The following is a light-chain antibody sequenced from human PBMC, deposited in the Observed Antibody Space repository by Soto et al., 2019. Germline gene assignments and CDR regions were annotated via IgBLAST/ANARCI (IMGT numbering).Light chain of an antibody. J-gene: IGLJ3*02. Sequence: QSALTQPPSASGSPGQSVTIFCTGTSSDVGAYNYVSWYQQHAGKAPKLVIYEVTKRPSGVPDRFSGSKSANTASLTVSGLQAEDEADYYCSSFASSNTWVFGGGTKLTVL. CDR1: SSDVGAYNY. V-gene: IGLV2-8*01. CDR2: EVT. CDR3: SSFASSNTWV.